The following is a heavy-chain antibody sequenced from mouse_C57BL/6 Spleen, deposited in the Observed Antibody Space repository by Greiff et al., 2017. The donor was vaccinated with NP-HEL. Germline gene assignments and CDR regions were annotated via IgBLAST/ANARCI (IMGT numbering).Heavy chain of an antibody. V-gene: IGHV3-3*01. CDR3: ARGFDYDGYFDV. D-gene: IGHD2-4*01. J-gene: IGHJ1*03. Sequence: DVQLQESGPSLVRPSQTLSLTCTVTGFSINSDCYWIWIRQFPGNKLEYIGYTFYSGITYYNQSLESRTYLTRDTSKNQLYLKLSSVTTADTATYYCARGFDYDGYFDVWGTGTTVTVSS. CDR2: TFYSGIT. CDR1: GFSINSDCY.